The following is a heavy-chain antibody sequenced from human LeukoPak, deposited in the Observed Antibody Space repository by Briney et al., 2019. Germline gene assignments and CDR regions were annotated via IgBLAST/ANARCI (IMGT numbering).Heavy chain of an antibody. CDR3: ARSLVVTAPKSPFDP. D-gene: IGHD2-21*02. CDR2: IIPIFGTA. CDR1: GGTFSSYA. V-gene: IGHV1-69*13. J-gene: IGHJ5*02. Sequence: SVKVSCKASGGTFSSYAISWVRQAPGQGLEWMGGIIPIFGTANYAQKFQGRVTITADESTSTAYMELSSLRSEDTAVYYCARSLVVTAPKSPFDPWGQGTLVIVSS.